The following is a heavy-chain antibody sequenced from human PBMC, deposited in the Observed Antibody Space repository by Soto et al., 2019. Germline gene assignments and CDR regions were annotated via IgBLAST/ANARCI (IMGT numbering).Heavy chain of an antibody. CDR2: ISWNSGSA. CDR3: VKGLNYNFDNIGFHG. V-gene: IGHV3-9*01. D-gene: IGHD3-22*01. CDR1: GFTFDDYA. Sequence: GGSLRLSCAASGFTFDDYAMHWVRQLPGKGLEWVSGISWNSGSAAYMDSVKGRFLISRDNAKKSLFLQMRSLRPEDTALYYCVKGLNYNFDNIGFHGWGQGTLVTVSS. J-gene: IGHJ4*02.